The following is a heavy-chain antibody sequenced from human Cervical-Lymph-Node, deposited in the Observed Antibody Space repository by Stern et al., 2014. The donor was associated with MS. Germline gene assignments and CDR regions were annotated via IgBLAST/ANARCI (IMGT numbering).Heavy chain of an antibody. Sequence: VQLEESGPGLVKPSGTLSLTCAVSGDSISNGNWWSWVRQPPGKGLEWIGEVFHSGNTNYGPSLRSRVIISLDKSKNQFSLELSSLAAADTAVYFCATNRGSGSFFHSWGQGTLVTVSS. CDR1: GDSISNGNW. CDR3: ATNRGSGSFFHS. J-gene: IGHJ4*02. V-gene: IGHV4-4*02. CDR2: VFHSGNT. D-gene: IGHD1-26*01.